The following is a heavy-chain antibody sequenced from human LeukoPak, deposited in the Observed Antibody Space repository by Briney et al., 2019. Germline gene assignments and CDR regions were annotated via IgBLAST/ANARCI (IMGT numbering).Heavy chain of an antibody. Sequence: PGGSLRLSCPASGFTFSRYWMQWVRQAPGQGLVWLSHINSDGSSTTYADSERGRFTTSRDNAKNTLYLQMNSLRAEDTAVYYCVRDNYGVDHWGQGTLVTVSS. CDR1: GFTFSRYW. V-gene: IGHV3-74*03. CDR2: INSDGSST. CDR3: VRDNYGVDH. D-gene: IGHD3-10*01. J-gene: IGHJ4*02.